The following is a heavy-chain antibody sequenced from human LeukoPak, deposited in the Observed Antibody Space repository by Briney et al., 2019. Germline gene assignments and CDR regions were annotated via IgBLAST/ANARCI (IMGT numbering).Heavy chain of an antibody. CDR2: ISSSGGST. CDR3: ASSRWLPKGDDAFDI. V-gene: IGHV3-64*01. CDR1: GFTFSSYA. Sequence: GGSLRLSCAASGFTFSSYAMHWVRQAPGKGLEYVSAISSSGGSTYYANSVKGRFTISRDNSKNTLYLQMGSLRAEDMAVYYCASSRWLPKGDDAFDIWGQGTMVTVSS. D-gene: IGHD5-24*01. J-gene: IGHJ3*02.